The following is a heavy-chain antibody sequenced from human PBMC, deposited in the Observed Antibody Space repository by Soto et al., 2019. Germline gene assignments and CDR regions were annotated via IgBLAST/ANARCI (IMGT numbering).Heavy chain of an antibody. Sequence: PGGSLRLSCAASGYTFSPFWMHWVRQAPGKGLVWVSRINSDGSTIVYADSVKGRFTISRDNGKNTLYLQMNSLKAEDTAVYYCVRDRGYPDSFDVWGRGTMVTVSS. D-gene: IGHD3-10*01. V-gene: IGHV3-74*01. J-gene: IGHJ3*01. CDR1: GYTFSPFW. CDR3: VRDRGYPDSFDV. CDR2: INSDGSTI.